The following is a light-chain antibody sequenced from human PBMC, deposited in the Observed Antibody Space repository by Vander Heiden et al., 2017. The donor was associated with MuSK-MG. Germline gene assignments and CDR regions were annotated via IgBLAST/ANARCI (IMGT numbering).Light chain of an antibody. CDR2: DAS. CDR3: QQFSSYPLS. V-gene: IGKV1-13*02. J-gene: IGKJ4*01. CDR1: LRIGTA. Sequence: AIHLTQSPSSLPASIGDRVAITCRASLRIGTALAWYQQNPGKGPNLLIYDASNLESGVPSRFSGSGSGTDFTLTISGLQPEDFAAYYCQQFSSYPLSFGGGTKVEIK.